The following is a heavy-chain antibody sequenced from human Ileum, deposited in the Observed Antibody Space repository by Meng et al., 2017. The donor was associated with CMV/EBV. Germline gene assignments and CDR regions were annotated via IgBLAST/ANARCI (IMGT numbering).Heavy chain of an antibody. CDR3: ARPYCSSISCYVGDAFDI. V-gene: IGHV3-30*04. Sequence: SLKISCPASGFTFGSYAMHWVRQAPGKGLEWVAFISYDGSNKYYADSVKGRFTISRDNSKNTLYLQMNSLRAEDTAVYYCARPYCSSISCYVGDAFDIWGQGAMVTVSS. CDR2: ISYDGSNK. D-gene: IGHD2-2*01. CDR1: GFTFGSYA. J-gene: IGHJ3*02.